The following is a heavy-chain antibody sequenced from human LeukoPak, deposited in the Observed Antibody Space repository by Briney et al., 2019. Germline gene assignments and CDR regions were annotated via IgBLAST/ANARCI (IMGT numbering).Heavy chain of an antibody. V-gene: IGHV3-23*01. CDR2: ISGSGGST. J-gene: IGHJ1*01. CDR3: AKDRYKEDYSYGSEYFQH. Sequence: QPGGSLRLSCAASGFTFSSYAMSWVRQAPGKGLEWVSAISGSGGSTYYADSVKGRFTISRDNSKNTLYLQMNSLRAEDTALYYCAKDRYKEDYSYGSEYFQHWGQGTLVTVSS. CDR1: GFTFSSYA. D-gene: IGHD5-18*01.